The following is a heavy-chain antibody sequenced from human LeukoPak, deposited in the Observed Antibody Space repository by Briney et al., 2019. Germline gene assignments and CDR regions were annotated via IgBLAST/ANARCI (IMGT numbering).Heavy chain of an antibody. CDR1: GYTCTGYY. CDR2: INPNSDGI. V-gene: IGHV1-2*02. Sequence: ASVKVSCKASGYTCTGYYMHWVRQAPGQGLEWMGWINPNSDGINYAQKFQGRVTMTRDTSISTAYMELSRLRSDDTAVYYCARDGRLLRFLEWSLFDYWGPGTLVTVSS. CDR3: ARDGRLLRFLEWSLFDY. D-gene: IGHD3-3*01. J-gene: IGHJ4*02.